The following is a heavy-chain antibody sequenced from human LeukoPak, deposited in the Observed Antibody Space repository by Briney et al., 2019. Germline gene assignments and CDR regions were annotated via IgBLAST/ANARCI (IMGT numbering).Heavy chain of an antibody. CDR2: IWHDGSYK. CDR3: ASVLWFGGIFFDY. D-gene: IGHD3-10*01. J-gene: IGHJ4*02. Sequence: PGGSLRLSCAASGFTFSNYGMHWVRQAPGKGLEWVAVIWHDGSYKYYLDSVKGRFTISRDNAKNSLYLQMNSLRVEDTAVYYCASVLWFGGIFFDYWGQGTLVTVSS. V-gene: IGHV3-33*03. CDR1: GFTFSNYG.